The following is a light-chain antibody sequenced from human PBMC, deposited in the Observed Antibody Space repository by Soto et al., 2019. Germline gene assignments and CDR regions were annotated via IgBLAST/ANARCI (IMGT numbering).Light chain of an antibody. CDR3: QQYNSYPWT. J-gene: IGKJ1*01. CDR2: KAS. V-gene: IGKV1-5*03. Sequence: GARVTITCRASQSISSWLAWYQQKPGKTPKVLIYKASSLESGVPSRFSGSGSGTEFTLTISSLQPDDFATYYCQQYNSYPWTFGQGTKVEIK. CDR1: QSISSW.